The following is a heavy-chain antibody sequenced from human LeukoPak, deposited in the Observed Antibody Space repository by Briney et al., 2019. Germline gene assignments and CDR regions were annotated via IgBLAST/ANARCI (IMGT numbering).Heavy chain of an antibody. Sequence: PGGSLRLSCAASGFTFSSYWMHWVRQAPGKGLVWVSRINSDGSSTSYADSVKGRFTISRDNAKNTLYLQMNSLRAEDTAVYYCAREYYYDSSGYYTGYYYYGMDVRGQGTTVTVSS. D-gene: IGHD3-22*01. J-gene: IGHJ6*02. CDR2: INSDGSST. V-gene: IGHV3-74*01. CDR1: GFTFSSYW. CDR3: AREYYYDSSGYYTGYYYYGMDV.